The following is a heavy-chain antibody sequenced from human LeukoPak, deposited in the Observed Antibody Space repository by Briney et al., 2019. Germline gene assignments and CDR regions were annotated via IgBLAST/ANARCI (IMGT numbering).Heavy chain of an antibody. CDR2: INPNSGGT. CDR3: ARVTPLADAFDI. Sequence: ASVKVSXKASGYTFTGYYMHWMRQAPGQGLEWIGRINPNSGGTNYAQKFQGRVTMTRDTSISTAYMELSRLRSEDTAVYYCARVTPLADAFDIWGQGTMVTVSS. J-gene: IGHJ3*02. CDR1: GYTFTGYY. V-gene: IGHV1-2*06.